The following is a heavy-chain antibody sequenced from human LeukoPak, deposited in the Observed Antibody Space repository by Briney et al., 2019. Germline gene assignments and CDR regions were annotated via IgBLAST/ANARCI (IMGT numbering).Heavy chain of an antibody. V-gene: IGHV3-7*01. J-gene: IGHJ4*02. CDR3: AKDPRRYSRTGGYFDY. CDR2: IKQDGSEK. Sequence: GGSLRLSCAASGFTFSSYWMSWVRQAPGKGLEWVANIKQDGSEKYYVDSVKGRFTISRDNAKNSLYLQMNSLRAEDTAVYYCAKDPRRYSRTGGYFDYWGQGTLVTVSS. CDR1: GFTFSSYW. D-gene: IGHD6-13*01.